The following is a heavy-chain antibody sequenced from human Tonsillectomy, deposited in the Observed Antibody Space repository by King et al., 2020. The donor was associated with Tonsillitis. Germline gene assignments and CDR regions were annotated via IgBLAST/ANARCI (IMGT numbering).Heavy chain of an antibody. D-gene: IGHD3-22*01. Sequence: LQLQESGPGLVKPSETLSITCTVSGGSISSYYWSWIRQPPGKGLEWIGYIYYSGSTNYNPSLKSRVTISVDTSKNQFSLKLSSVTAADTAVYYCARASGYYDSSGYRNDAFDIWGQGTMVTVSS. V-gene: IGHV4-59*01. CDR1: GGSISSYY. CDR3: ARASGYYDSSGYRNDAFDI. CDR2: IYYSGST. J-gene: IGHJ3*02.